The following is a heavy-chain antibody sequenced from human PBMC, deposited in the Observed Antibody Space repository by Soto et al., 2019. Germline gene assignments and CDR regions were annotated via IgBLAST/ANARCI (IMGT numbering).Heavy chain of an antibody. J-gene: IGHJ4*02. CDR2: ISGSGGST. Sequence: GGSLRLSCAASGFTFSSYAMSWVRQAPGKGLEWVSAISGSGGSTYYADSVKGRFTISRDNSKNTLYLQMNSLRAEDTAVYYCAKPVYDFWSGYSSSVDYWGQGTLVTVSS. CDR3: AKPVYDFWSGYSSSVDY. V-gene: IGHV3-23*01. D-gene: IGHD3-3*01. CDR1: GFTFSSYA.